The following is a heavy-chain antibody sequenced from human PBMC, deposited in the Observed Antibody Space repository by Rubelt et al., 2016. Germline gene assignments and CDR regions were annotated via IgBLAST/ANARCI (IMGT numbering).Heavy chain of an antibody. CDR3: ASGGHYSLFDP. D-gene: IGHD2-21*01. CDR2: ISSSSSTI. V-gene: IGHV3-48*01. Sequence: GWVSYISSSSSTIYYADSVKGRFTISRDNPKNTLYLQMNSLRAEDTAVYYCASGGHYSLFDPWGQGTLVTVSS. J-gene: IGHJ5*02.